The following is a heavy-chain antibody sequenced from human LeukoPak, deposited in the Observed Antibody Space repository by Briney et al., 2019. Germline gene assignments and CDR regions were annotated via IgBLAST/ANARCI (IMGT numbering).Heavy chain of an antibody. CDR2: ISGGST. CDR3: ARGVPVTGRSVV. Sequence: GGSLRLSCAASGFTVSSNEMSWVRQAPGKGLEWVSSISGGSTYYADSRKGRFTISRDNSKNTLHLQMNSLRAEDTAVYYCARGVPVTGRSVVWGKGTTVTVSS. V-gene: IGHV3-38-3*01. CDR1: GFTVSSNE. D-gene: IGHD7-27*01. J-gene: IGHJ6*04.